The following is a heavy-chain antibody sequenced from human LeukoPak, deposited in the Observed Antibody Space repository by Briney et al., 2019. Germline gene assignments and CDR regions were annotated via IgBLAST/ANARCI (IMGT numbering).Heavy chain of an antibody. Sequence: GVSLRLSCAASGFTFSSYAMSWVRQAPGKGLEWVANIWYDGSQEYYADTVKGRFTISRDISKNTLYLQMNSLRAEDTAVYYCARDLAAARLDFRGQGTLVTVSS. V-gene: IGHV3-33*08. CDR3: ARDLAAARLDF. D-gene: IGHD6-6*01. CDR1: GFTFSSYA. CDR2: IWYDGSQE. J-gene: IGHJ4*02.